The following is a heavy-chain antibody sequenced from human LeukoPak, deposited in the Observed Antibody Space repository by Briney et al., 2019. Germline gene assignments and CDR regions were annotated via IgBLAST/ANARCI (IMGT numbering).Heavy chain of an antibody. D-gene: IGHD2-8*01. Sequence: PGGSLRLSCAASGFTFSTYEMNWVRQAPGKGLEWVSYISSSGTIMFYADSVKGRFTISRDNSKNSLFLQMNSLRGEDTAVYYCAKDRCSNGIGCLYYYMDVWGKGTTVTISS. CDR3: AKDRCSNGIGCLYYYMDV. V-gene: IGHV3-48*03. CDR1: GFTFSTYE. J-gene: IGHJ6*03. CDR2: ISSSGTIM.